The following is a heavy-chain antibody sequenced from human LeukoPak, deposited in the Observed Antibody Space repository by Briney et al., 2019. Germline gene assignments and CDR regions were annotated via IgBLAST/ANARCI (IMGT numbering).Heavy chain of an antibody. CDR1: GFTFSSYA. D-gene: IGHD3-16*01. J-gene: IGHJ6*02. CDR3: ARVGFGELAYYYGMDV. CDR2: ISSSSSTI. Sequence: GGSLRLSCVASGFTFSSYAMNWVRQAPGKGLEWVSYISSSSSTIYYADSVKGRFTISRDNAKNSLYLQMNSLRAEDTAVYYCARVGFGELAYYYGMDVWGQGTTVTVSS. V-gene: IGHV3-48*01.